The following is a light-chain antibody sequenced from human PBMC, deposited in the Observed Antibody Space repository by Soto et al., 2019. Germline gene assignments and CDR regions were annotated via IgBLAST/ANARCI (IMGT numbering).Light chain of an antibody. CDR3: KQYESYPWT. CDR1: QSISVW. Sequence: DIQMTQSPSTLSAFVGDRVTITCRASQSISVWLAWYQQKPGKAPKRLMYKASSLESGVPSRFSGSGSGTEFTLTISSLQSDDFATYYCKQYESYPWTFGQGTKEEIK. CDR2: KAS. J-gene: IGKJ1*01. V-gene: IGKV1-5*03.